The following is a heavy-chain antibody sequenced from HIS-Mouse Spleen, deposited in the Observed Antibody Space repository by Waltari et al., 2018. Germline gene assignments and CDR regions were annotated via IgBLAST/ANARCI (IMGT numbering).Heavy chain of an antibody. D-gene: IGHD2-2*01. CDR1: GFTFSSYG. CDR3: AKQGTSWTAGAFDI. CDR2: ISYDGSNK. Sequence: QVQLVESGGGVVQPGRSLRLSCAASGFTFSSYGLHWVRQATGKGLEWVAVISYDGSNKYYADSVKGRFTISRDNSKNTLYLQMNSLRAEDTAVYYCAKQGTSWTAGAFDIWGQGTMVTVSS. J-gene: IGHJ3*02. V-gene: IGHV3-30*18.